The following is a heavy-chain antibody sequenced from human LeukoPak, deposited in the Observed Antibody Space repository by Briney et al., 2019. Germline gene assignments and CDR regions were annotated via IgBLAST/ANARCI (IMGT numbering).Heavy chain of an antibody. CDR2: TSGDGGRT. J-gene: IGHJ4*02. V-gene: IGHV3-43*02. CDR3: AKDILSGFYETFDY. D-gene: IGHD6-19*01. CDR1: GFTFDDYA. Sequence: QPGGSLRLSCVVSGFTFDDYAMHWVRQGPGKGLEWVSLTSGDGGRTYYADSVKGRFTISRDNSKNSLYLEMNSLRTEDTALYYCAKDILSGFYETFDYWGQGTLVTVSS.